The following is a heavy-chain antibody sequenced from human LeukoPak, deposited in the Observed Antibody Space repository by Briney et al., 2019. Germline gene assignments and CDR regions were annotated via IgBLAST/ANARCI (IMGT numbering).Heavy chain of an antibody. D-gene: IGHD3-3*01. CDR1: GFTFSSYG. Sequence: GGSLRLSCAASGFTFSSYGMHWVRRAPGKGLEWVAVIWYDGSNKYYADSVKGRFTISRDNSKNTLYLQMNSLRAEDTAVYYCAREVGVSYYDFWSGYLDYWGQGTLVTVSS. J-gene: IGHJ4*02. V-gene: IGHV3-33*01. CDR3: AREVGVSYYDFWSGYLDY. CDR2: IWYDGSNK.